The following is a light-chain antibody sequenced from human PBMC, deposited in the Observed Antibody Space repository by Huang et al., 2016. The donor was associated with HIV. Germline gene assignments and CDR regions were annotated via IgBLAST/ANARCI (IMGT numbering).Light chain of an antibody. Sequence: DIVMTQSPLSLPVTPGEPASVSCRSSQSLVHDNGYSYLDWYLQKPGQAQQVLIYMASVRAPGITDRFSGGGSGTNVTLEINRVDAEDVGTYYCMQSLQSLTFGGGTRLEIK. CDR3: MQSLQSLT. CDR1: QSLVHDNGYSY. J-gene: IGKJ4*01. V-gene: IGKV2-28*01. CDR2: MAS.